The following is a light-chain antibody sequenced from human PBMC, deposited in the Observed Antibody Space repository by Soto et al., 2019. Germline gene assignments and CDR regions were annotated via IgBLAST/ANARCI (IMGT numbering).Light chain of an antibody. CDR3: QQYNNWPGT. Sequence: EIVMTQSPATPSVSPGERATLSCRASQSVSSNLAWYQQKPGQAPRLLIYGASTRATGLPARFSGSGSGTEFTLTISSLQSEDVAVYYCQQYNNWPGTFGQGTKVEIK. V-gene: IGKV3-15*01. CDR2: GAS. J-gene: IGKJ1*01. CDR1: QSVSSN.